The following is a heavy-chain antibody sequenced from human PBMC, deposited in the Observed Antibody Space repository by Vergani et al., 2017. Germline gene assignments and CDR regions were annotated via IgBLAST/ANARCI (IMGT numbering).Heavy chain of an antibody. D-gene: IGHD3-10*01. Sequence: QLQLQESGPGLVKPSETLSLTCTVAGGSISSSSYYWGWIRQPPGKGLEWIGSISYSGSTYYNPSLKSRVTISVDTSKNQFSLKLSSVTAADTAVYYCAGRWIGESIFDYWGQGTLVTVSS. CDR1: GGSISSSSYY. CDR3: AGRWIGESIFDY. V-gene: IGHV4-39*01. CDR2: ISYSGST. J-gene: IGHJ4*02.